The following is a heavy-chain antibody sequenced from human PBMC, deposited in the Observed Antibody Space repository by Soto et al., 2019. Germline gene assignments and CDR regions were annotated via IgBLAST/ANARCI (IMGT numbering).Heavy chain of an antibody. Sequence: ASVKVSCKASGYTFTSYDSNWVRQATGQGLEWIGWMNPNSSNTGYAQKFQGRVTMTRNTSISSAYMELSSLRSEDTAVYYCARVVASSMVRGENWFYPWGQGALVTVSS. D-gene: IGHD3-10*01. CDR1: GYTFTSYD. CDR2: MNPNSSNT. V-gene: IGHV1-8*01. CDR3: ARVVASSMVRGENWFYP. J-gene: IGHJ5*02.